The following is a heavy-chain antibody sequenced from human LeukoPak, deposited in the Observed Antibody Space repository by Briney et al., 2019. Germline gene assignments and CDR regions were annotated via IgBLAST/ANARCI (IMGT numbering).Heavy chain of an antibody. CDR2: IRFDGSNK. J-gene: IGHJ5*02. Sequence: GGSLRLSCAASEFTFSNYGMHWVRQAPGKGLEWVSFIRFDGSNKYYADSVEGRFTISRDNSKNTLYLQMSSLRPEDTAVYYCARVGAGVVPAAQGVSWFDPWGQGTLVTVSS. D-gene: IGHD2-2*01. CDR3: ARVGAGVVPAAQGVSWFDP. CDR1: EFTFSNYG. V-gene: IGHV3-30*02.